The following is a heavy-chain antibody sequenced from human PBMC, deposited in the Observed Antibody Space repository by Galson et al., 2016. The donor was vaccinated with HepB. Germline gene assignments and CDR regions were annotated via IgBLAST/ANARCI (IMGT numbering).Heavy chain of an antibody. V-gene: IGHV4-30-4*01. CDR1: GGSISNGDYY. CDR3: ATVGPTVTTLDY. J-gene: IGHJ4*02. D-gene: IGHD4-17*01. Sequence: LSLTCTVSGGSISNGDYYWSWIRQPPGKGLEWIGYIYYSGSTYYNPSLKSRVTISVDTSKNQVSLKLSSVTAADTAVYYCATVGPTVTTLDYWGQGTLVTVSS. CDR2: IYYSGST.